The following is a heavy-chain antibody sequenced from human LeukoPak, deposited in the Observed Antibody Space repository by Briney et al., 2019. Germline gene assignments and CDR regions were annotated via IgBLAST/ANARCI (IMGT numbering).Heavy chain of an antibody. J-gene: IGHJ4*02. CDR1: GYTFTSYG. CDR3: ARGRYCTNGVCYTDY. CDR2: ISAYNGNT. D-gene: IGHD2-8*01. V-gene: IGHV1-18*01. Sequence: ASVKVSCTASGYTFTSYGISWVRQAPGQGLEWMGWISAYNGNTNYAQKLQGRVTMTTDTSTSTAYMELRSLRSDDTAVYYCARGRYCTNGVCYTDYWGQGTLVTVSS.